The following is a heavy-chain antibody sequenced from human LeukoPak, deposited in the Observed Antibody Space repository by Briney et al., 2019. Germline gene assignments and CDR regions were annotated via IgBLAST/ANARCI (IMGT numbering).Heavy chain of an antibody. CDR3: ARPNDFWSGYSVHPLDY. CDR1: GFTFSSYW. Sequence: GGSLRLSCPASGFTFSSYWMSWVRQAPGKGLEWVANIKQDGSEKYYVDSVKGRFTISRDNAKNSLYLHMNSLRAEDTAVYYCARPNDFWSGYSVHPLDYWGQGTLVTVSS. D-gene: IGHD3-3*01. V-gene: IGHV3-7*01. CDR2: IKQDGSEK. J-gene: IGHJ4*02.